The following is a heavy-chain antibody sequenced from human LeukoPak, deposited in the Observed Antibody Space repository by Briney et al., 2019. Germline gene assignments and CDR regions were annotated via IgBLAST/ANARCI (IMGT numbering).Heavy chain of an antibody. CDR1: GFIFNTYS. D-gene: IGHD2-15*01. CDR3: ARGIYCSGGSCYFDY. Sequence: PGGSLRLSCAASGFIFNTYSMNWVRQAPGKGLEWVSSITSSSSYIYYADSVKGRFTISRDNARHSLHLQMNSLTAEDAAVYFCARGIYCSGGSCYFDYWGQGALVSVS. J-gene: IGHJ4*02. V-gene: IGHV3-21*01. CDR2: ITSSSSYI.